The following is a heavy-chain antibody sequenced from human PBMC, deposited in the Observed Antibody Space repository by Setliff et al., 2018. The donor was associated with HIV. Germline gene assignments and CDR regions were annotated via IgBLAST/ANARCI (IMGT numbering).Heavy chain of an antibody. CDR3: ARASVGATGLYAFDI. D-gene: IGHD1-26*01. V-gene: IGHV4-61*09. J-gene: IGHJ3*02. Sequence: PSESLSLTCTVSGGSISSGSYYWSWIRPPAGKGLEWIGHIYTSGSTNYNPSLKSRVTISVDTSKTQFSLRLNSLTATDTALYYCARASVGATGLYAFDIWGQGTVVTVSS. CDR2: IYTSGST. CDR1: GGSISSGSYY.